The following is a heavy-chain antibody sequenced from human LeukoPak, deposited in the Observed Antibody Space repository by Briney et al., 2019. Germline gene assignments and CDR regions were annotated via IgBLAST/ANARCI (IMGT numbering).Heavy chain of an antibody. CDR1: GGSFSGYY. CDR2: INHSGST. V-gene: IGHV4-34*01. CDR3: ASDVVVPAAL. D-gene: IGHD2-2*01. Sequence: SETLSLTCAVYGGSFSGYYWSWVRQPPGKGLEWIGEINHSGSTNYNPSLKSRVTISVDTSKNQFSLKLSSVTAADTAVYYCASDVVVPAALWGQGTLVTVSS. J-gene: IGHJ4*02.